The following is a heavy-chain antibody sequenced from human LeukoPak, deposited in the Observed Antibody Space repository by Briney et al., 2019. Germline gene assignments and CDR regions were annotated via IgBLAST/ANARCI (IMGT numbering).Heavy chain of an antibody. CDR2: IKQDGSEK. J-gene: IGHJ4*02. D-gene: IGHD2-2*01. CDR3: ARDRCSSTSCFIDY. CDR1: RFTFSNYW. Sequence: PGGSLRLSCAVSRFTFSNYWMSWVRQAPGKGLEWVANIKQDGSEKYYVDSVKGRFTISRDNAKSSLYLQMNSLRTEDRAVYYCARDRCSSTSCFIDYWGQGTLVTVSS. V-gene: IGHV3-7*04.